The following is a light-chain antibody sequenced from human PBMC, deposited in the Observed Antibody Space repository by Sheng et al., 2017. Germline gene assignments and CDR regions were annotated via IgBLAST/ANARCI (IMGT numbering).Light chain of an antibody. V-gene: IGLV2-14*03. J-gene: IGLJ3*02. CDR3: SSYTSSSTLWV. CDR1: SSDVGNYDS. Sequence: QSALTQPASVSGSPGQSITISCTGTSSDVGNYDSVSWYQQHPGKAPKLMIFSVSNRPSGVSNRFSGSKSGNTASLTISGLQAEDEADYYCSSYTSSSTLWVFGGGTKLTVL. CDR2: SVS.